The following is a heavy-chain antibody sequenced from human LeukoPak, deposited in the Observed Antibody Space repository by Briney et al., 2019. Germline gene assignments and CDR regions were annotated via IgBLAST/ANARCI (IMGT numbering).Heavy chain of an antibody. CDR3: VRMGRYGDYDY. CDR1: GFTFSSCE. Sequence: GGSLRLSCGASGFTFSSCEMNWVRQAPGKGLEWVSCISSSGSTIYYADSVKGRFTISRDNAKNSLYLQMNSLRAENTAVYYCVRMGRYGDYDYWGQGTLVTVSS. D-gene: IGHD4-17*01. CDR2: ISSSGSTI. J-gene: IGHJ4*02. V-gene: IGHV3-48*03.